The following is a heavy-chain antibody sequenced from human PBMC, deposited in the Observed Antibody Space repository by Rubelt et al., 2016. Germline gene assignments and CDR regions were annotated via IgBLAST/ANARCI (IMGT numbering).Heavy chain of an antibody. CDR1: GGTFSSYA. CDR3: ASPPYGSLTGYDYCYGMDV. D-gene: IGHD3-9*01. Sequence: QVQLVQSGAEVKKPGSSVKVSCKASGGTFSSYAISWVRQAPGQGLEWMGGLIPIFGTANYAQKFQGRVTSTADKSTSTADMELSSLRSEDTAVYYCASPPYGSLTGYDYCYGMDVWGQGTTGTVSS. J-gene: IGHJ6*02. V-gene: IGHV1-69*06. CDR2: LIPIFGTA.